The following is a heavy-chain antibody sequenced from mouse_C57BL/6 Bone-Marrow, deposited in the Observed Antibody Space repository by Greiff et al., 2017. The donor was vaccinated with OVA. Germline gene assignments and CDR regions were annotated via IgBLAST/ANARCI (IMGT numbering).Heavy chain of an antibody. CDR1: GYSFTDYN. V-gene: IGHV1-39*01. D-gene: IGHD1-1*01. Sequence: VQLKESGPELVKPGASVKISCKASGYSFTDYNMNWVKQSNGKSLEWIGVINPNYGTPSYNQKFKGKATLTVDQSSSTAYMQLNSLTSEDSAVYYCARSSPTVVAPNYFDYWGQGTTLTVSS. CDR3: ARSSPTVVAPNYFDY. J-gene: IGHJ2*01. CDR2: INPNYGTP.